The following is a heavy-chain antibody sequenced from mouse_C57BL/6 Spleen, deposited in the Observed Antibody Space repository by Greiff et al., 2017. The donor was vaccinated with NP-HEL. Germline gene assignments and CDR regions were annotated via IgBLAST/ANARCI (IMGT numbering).Heavy chain of an antibody. D-gene: IGHD1-1*02. CDR2: IYPSDSET. V-gene: IGHV1-61*01. J-gene: IGHJ3*01. Sequence: VQLQQSGAELVRPGSSVKLSCKASGYTFTSYWMDWVKQRPGQGLEWIGNIYPSDSETHYNQKFKDKATLTVDKSSSTAYMQLSSLTSEDSAVYYCARGGHYGQFAYWGQGTLVTVSA. CDR3: ARGGHYGQFAY. CDR1: GYTFTSYW.